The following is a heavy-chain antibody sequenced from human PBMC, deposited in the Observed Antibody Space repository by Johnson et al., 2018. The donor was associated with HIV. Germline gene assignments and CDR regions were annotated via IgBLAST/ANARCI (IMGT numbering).Heavy chain of an antibody. J-gene: IGHJ3*02. CDR3: ARAREVYYLDAFDI. CDR2: ISYDGSDK. Sequence: VQLVESGGGVVQPGRSLRLSCAASGFTFSSYGMHWVRQAPAKGLEWVAFISYDGSDKYYADSVKGRFTISRDNAKNSLYLQMNSLRAEDTAVYYCARAREVYYLDAFDIWGQGTMVTVSS. V-gene: IGHV3-30*03. D-gene: IGHD3-22*01. CDR1: GFTFSSYG.